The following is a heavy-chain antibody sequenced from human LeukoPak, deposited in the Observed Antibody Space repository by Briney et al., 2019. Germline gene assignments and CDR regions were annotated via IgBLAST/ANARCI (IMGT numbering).Heavy chain of an antibody. D-gene: IGHD5-18*01. J-gene: IGHJ3*02. CDR2: INHSGSI. CDR1: GGSFSGYY. CDR3: ARGHNIPGMQLWFYAFDI. Sequence: SETLSLTCAVYGGSFSGYYWSWIRQPPGKGLEWIGEINHSGSINYNPSLKSRVTISVDRSKNQLSLTLNSVTAADTAVYFCARGHNIPGMQLWFYAFDIWGPGTKVTVSS. V-gene: IGHV4-34*01.